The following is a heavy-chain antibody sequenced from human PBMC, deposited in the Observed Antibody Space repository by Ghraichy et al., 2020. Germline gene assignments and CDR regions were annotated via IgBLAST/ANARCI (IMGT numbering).Heavy chain of an antibody. D-gene: IGHD4-17*01. J-gene: IGHJ4*02. CDR3: ATFPTTVTTLGVDY. CDR1: GGSISSSSYY. CDR2: IYYSGST. Sequence: SETLSLTCTVSGGSISSSSYYWGWIRQPPGKGLEWIGSIYYSGSTYYNPFLKSRVTISVDTSKNQFSLKLSSVTAADTAVYYCATFPTTVTTLGVDYWGQGTLVTVSS. V-gene: IGHV4-39*01.